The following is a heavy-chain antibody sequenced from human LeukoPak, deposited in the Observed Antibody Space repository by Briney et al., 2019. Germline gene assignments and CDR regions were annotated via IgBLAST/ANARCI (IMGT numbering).Heavy chain of an antibody. Sequence: PGGSLRLSCAASGFTFSNAWMSWVRQAPGKGLEWVGRIKSKTDGGTTDYAAPVKGRFTISRDDSKNTLYLQMNSLRAEDTAVYYCAKEPGGTTVDYWGQGTLVTVSS. CDR3: AKEPGGTTVDY. V-gene: IGHV3-15*01. D-gene: IGHD1-1*01. CDR1: GFTFSNAW. J-gene: IGHJ4*02. CDR2: IKSKTDGGTT.